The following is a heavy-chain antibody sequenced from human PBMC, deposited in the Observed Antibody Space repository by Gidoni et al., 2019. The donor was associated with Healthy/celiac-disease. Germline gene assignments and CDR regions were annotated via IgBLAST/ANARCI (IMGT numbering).Heavy chain of an antibody. V-gene: IGHV1-24*01. Sequence: QVQLVQSGAEVKKPGASVTVSCKVSGYTLTDFSMHWGRQAPGKGLEWMGGFDPEDGETIYAQKFQGRVTMTEDTSTDTAYMELSSLRSEDTAVYYCATGDRYCSSTSCPLMDVWGKGTTVTVSS. D-gene: IGHD2-2*01. CDR1: GYTLTDFS. CDR3: ATGDRYCSSTSCPLMDV. J-gene: IGHJ6*04. CDR2: FDPEDGET.